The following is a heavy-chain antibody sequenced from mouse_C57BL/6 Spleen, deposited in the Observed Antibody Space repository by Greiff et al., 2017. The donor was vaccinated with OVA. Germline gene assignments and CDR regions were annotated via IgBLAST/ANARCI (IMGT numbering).Heavy chain of an antibody. CDR3: ARSQLRLFDY. D-gene: IGHD3-2*02. V-gene: IGHV1-26*01. Sequence: VQLQQSGPELVKPGASVKISCKASGYTFTDYYLNWVKQSHGKSLEWIGDINPNNGGTSYNQKFKGKATLTVDKSSSTAYMELRSLTSEDSAVYYCARSQLRLFDYWGQGTTLTVSS. CDR1: GYTFTDYY. J-gene: IGHJ2*01. CDR2: INPNNGGT.